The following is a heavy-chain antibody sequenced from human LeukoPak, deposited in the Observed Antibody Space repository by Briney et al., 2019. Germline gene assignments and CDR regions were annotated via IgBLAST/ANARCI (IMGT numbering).Heavy chain of an antibody. V-gene: IGHV3-23*01. CDR3: AKDKGAVTGTFDY. J-gene: IGHJ4*02. CDR1: GFTFSTYA. Sequence: PGGSLRLSCAASGFTFSTYAMSWVRQAPGKGLEWVSGLTGGGGGTSYADSVKGRFTISRDNSKNTLYLQTNSLRAEDTAVYYCAKDKGAVTGTFDYWGQGTLVTVSS. CDR2: LTGGGGGT. D-gene: IGHD1-14*01.